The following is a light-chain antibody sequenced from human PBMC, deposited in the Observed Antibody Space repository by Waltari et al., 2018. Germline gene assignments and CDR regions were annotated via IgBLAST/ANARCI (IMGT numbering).Light chain of an antibody. V-gene: IGLV6-57*03. CDR1: SGSIASNY. CDR2: GEN. Sequence: NFMLTQPHSVSESPGKTVTISCTRSSGSIASNYVQWYQQRPGSAPTTVIYGENQRPSGVPDRFSGSIDSSSNSASLTISGLKTEDEADYYCQSYDSSTWVFGGGTKLTVL. J-gene: IGLJ3*02. CDR3: QSYDSSTWV.